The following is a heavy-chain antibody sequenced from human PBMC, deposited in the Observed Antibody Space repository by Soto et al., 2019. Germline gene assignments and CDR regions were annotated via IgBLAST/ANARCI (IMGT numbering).Heavy chain of an antibody. V-gene: IGHV3-23*01. CDR2: ISGSGFKK. CDR1: GFVFENFG. D-gene: IGHD1-26*01. J-gene: IGHJ5*02. Sequence: GGSLRLSCAASGFVFENFGMSWVRQAPGKGLEWISSISGSGFKKYYADSVKGRFTISRDNSKSTVYLELNNLSAEDTAVYHCAKNQGVELVPLATVDWFDPWGQGSVVTVSS. CDR3: AKNQGVELVPLATVDWFDP.